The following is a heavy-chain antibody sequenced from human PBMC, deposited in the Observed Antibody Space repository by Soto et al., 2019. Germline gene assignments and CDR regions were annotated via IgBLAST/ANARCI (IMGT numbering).Heavy chain of an antibody. J-gene: IGHJ6*02. CDR1: GYTFTGHY. V-gene: IGHV1-2*04. CDR3: ARGDSTDCSNGVCSFFYNHDMDV. Sequence: ASVKVSCKASGYTFTGHYIHWVRQAPEQGPEWMGEIGPESGATRYAQKFQGWVTMTTDTSISTASMELTRLTSDDTAIYYCARGDSTDCSNGVCSFFYNHDMDVWGQGTTVTVSS. D-gene: IGHD2-8*01. CDR2: IGPESGAT.